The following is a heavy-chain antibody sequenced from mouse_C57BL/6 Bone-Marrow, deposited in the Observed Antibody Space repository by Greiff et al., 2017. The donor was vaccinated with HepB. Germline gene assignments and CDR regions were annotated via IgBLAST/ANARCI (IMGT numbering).Heavy chain of an antibody. Sequence: QVQLQQSGAELARPGASVKLSCKASGYTFTSYGISWVKQRTGQGLEWIGEIYPRSGNTYYNEKFKGKATLTADKSYSTAYMELRSLTSEDSAVYFCARSHYYGSSYVGWYFDVWGTGTTVTVSS. J-gene: IGHJ1*03. V-gene: IGHV1-81*01. D-gene: IGHD1-1*01. CDR3: ARSHYYGSSYVGWYFDV. CDR2: IYPRSGNT. CDR1: GYTFTSYG.